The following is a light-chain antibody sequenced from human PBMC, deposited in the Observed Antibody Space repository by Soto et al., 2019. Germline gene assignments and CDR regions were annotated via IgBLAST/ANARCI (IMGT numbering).Light chain of an antibody. CDR3: QQSYSTKYN. V-gene: IGKV1-39*01. CDR1: QSISSY. J-gene: IGKJ2*01. Sequence: DIQMTQSPSSLSASVGDRVTITCRASQSISSYLNWYQQKPGKAPKLLIYAASSLQSGVPSRFSGSGSGTDFTLTISSLQPEDFATYYCQQSYSTKYNCCQGTKVDIK. CDR2: AAS.